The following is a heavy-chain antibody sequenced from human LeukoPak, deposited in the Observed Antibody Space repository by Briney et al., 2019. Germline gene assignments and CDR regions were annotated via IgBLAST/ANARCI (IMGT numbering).Heavy chain of an antibody. V-gene: IGHV3-53*01. CDR1: GFTVRSNY. CDR3: ARSYSGYDAFFDY. Sequence: GGSLRLSCAASGFTVRSNYMSWVRQAPGKGLEWVSLIFNDGSTSYADSVKGRFTISRDNAKNTLYLQMNSLRAEDTAVYYCARSYSGYDAFFDYWGQGTLVTVSS. J-gene: IGHJ4*02. D-gene: IGHD5-12*01. CDR2: IFNDGST.